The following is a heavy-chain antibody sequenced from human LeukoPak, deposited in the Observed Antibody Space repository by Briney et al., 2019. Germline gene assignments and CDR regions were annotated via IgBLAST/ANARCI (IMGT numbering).Heavy chain of an antibody. J-gene: IGHJ4*02. V-gene: IGHV3-33*01. Sequence: PGGSLRLSCTASGFRFSSYGIHWVRQTPGKGLEWVALVSYDGSNKDYADSVKGRFTISRDNSKNTVYLQINSLRAEDTAVYYCAREMWSVYFDYWGQGTLVTVSS. CDR2: VSYDGSNK. CDR1: GFRFSSYG. D-gene: IGHD3-3*01. CDR3: AREMWSVYFDY.